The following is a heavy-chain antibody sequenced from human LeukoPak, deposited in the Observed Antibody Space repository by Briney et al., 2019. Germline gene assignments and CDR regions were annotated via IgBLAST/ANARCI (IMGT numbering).Heavy chain of an antibody. J-gene: IGHJ3*01. CDR1: GGSFSSHY. Sequence: TSETLSLTCTVSGGSFSSHYWSWIRQPPGKGLERIGYISYIGSTNYNPSLKSRVTISVDTSKNQFSLKLSSVTAADAAVYFCARDPTTVTKGLDLWGQGTMVTVSS. CDR3: ARDPTTVTKGLDL. CDR2: ISYIGST. V-gene: IGHV4-59*11. D-gene: IGHD4-17*01.